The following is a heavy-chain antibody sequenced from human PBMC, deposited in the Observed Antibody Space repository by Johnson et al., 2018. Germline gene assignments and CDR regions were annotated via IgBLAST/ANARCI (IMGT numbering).Heavy chain of an antibody. CDR2: MNPNSGKT. V-gene: IGHV1-8*01. J-gene: IGHJ4*02. Sequence: QVQLVESGAEVKKPGASVKVSCKASGYTFSSYEINWVRQATGQGLEWMGWMNPNSGKTDYAQKFQGRVTMTRDTSISTAYMELSSLRSEDTAVYYCARRHARIAAAGISGDGGQGTLVTVSS. D-gene: IGHD6-13*01. CDR1: GYTFSSYE. CDR3: ARRHARIAAAGISGD.